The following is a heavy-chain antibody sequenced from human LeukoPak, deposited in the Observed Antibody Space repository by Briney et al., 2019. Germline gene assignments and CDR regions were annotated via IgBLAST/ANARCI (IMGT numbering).Heavy chain of an antibody. CDR1: GFTFEDYA. J-gene: IGHJ2*01. Sequence: GGSLRLSCAASGFTFEDYAMHWVRQAPGKGLEWVSLISWDGGSTYYADSVKGRFTISRDNSKNTLSLQMNSLRTEDTAVYYCAREEGIAVAGDLYFDLWGRGTLVTVSS. V-gene: IGHV3-43D*03. CDR2: ISWDGGST. D-gene: IGHD6-19*01. CDR3: AREEGIAVAGDLYFDL.